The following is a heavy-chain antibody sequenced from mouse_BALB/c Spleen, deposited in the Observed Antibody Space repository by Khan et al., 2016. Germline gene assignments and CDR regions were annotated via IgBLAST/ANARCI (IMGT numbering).Heavy chain of an antibody. J-gene: IGHJ3*01. CDR1: GYTFTDYT. V-gene: IGHV1-22*01. Sequence: EVELVESGPELVKPGASVKISCKTSGYTFTDYTIHWVKQSHGASLEWIGNINPNIGGSSYNQKFKDKATLTVDKSSRTANMEFRSLTSEDSAVFYCARGRFAFWGQGTLVTVSA. CDR2: INPNIGGS. CDR3: ARGRFAF.